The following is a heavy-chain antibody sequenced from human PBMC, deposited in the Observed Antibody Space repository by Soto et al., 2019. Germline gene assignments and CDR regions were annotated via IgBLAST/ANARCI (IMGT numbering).Heavy chain of an antibody. CDR1: GFTFSSYS. V-gene: IGHV3-21*01. CDR3: ARDLSGYYPYPD. Sequence: EVQLVESGGGLVKPGGSLRLSCAASGFTFSSYSMNWVRQAPGKGLEWVSSISSSSSYIYYADSVKGRFTISRDNAKNSLYLQMNSLRAEDTAVYYCARDLSGYYPYPDWGQGTLVTVSS. D-gene: IGHD3-22*01. J-gene: IGHJ4*02. CDR2: ISSSSSYI.